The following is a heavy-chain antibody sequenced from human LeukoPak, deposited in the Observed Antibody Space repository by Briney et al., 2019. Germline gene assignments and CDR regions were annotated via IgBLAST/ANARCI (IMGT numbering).Heavy chain of an antibody. D-gene: IGHD3-22*01. CDR3: ANSNSYYYDRSGFNPPPN. Sequence: PGGSLRLSCAASGFTLSNYAMSWVRQAPGKGLEWGSAISGSGGSTYYADSVKGRFTISRDNSKNTLYLQMTSLRAEDTAVSYGANSNSYYYDRSGFNPPPNWGQGTLVTVSS. CDR1: GFTLSNYA. V-gene: IGHV3-23*01. CDR2: ISGSGGST. J-gene: IGHJ4*02.